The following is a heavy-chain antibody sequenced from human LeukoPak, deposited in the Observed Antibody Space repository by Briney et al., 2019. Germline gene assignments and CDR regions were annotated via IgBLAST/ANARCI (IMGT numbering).Heavy chain of an antibody. V-gene: IGHV3-23*01. CDR1: GFTFSIYA. Sequence: GGSLRLSCAASGFTFSIYAMSWVRQAPGKGLEWVSAISGSGGSTYYADSVKGRFTISRDNSKNTLYLQMNSLRAEDTAVYYCAKDSTYGDYPDYWGQGTLVTVSS. J-gene: IGHJ4*02. CDR2: ISGSGGST. D-gene: IGHD4-17*01. CDR3: AKDSTYGDYPDY.